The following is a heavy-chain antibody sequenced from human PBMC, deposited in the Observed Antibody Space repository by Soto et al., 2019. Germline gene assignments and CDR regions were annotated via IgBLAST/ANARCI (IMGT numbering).Heavy chain of an antibody. Sequence: QVQLVQSGAEVKKPGASVKVSCKASGYTFTSYAMHWVRQAPGQRLEWRGWINAGNGNTKYSQKFQGRVTITRDTSASTGYMELSSLRSEDTAVYDCARGPGGPDGPGDYWGQGTLVTVSS. CDR2: INAGNGNT. V-gene: IGHV1-3*01. D-gene: IGHD2-15*01. CDR3: ARGPGGPDGPGDY. J-gene: IGHJ4*02. CDR1: GYTFTSYA.